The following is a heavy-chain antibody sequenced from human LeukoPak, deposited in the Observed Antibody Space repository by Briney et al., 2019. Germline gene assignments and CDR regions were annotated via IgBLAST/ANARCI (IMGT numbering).Heavy chain of an antibody. J-gene: IGHJ4*02. Sequence: GGSLRLSCAASGFTFSSYSMNWVRQAPGKGLEWVSSISSSSSYIYYADSVKGRFTISRDNAKNSLYLQMNSLRAEDTAVYYCATWELKDYDILTGYLTPVDYWGQGTLVTVSS. V-gene: IGHV3-21*01. CDR1: GFTFSSYS. CDR2: ISSSSSYI. CDR3: ATWELKDYDILTGYLTPVDY. D-gene: IGHD3-9*01.